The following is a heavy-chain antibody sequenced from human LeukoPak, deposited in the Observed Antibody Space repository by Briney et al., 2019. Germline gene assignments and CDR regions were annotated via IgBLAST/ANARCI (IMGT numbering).Heavy chain of an antibody. J-gene: IGHJ3*02. D-gene: IGHD3-3*01. Sequence: QSGGSLRLSCAASGFTFSSYSMNWVRQAPGKGLEWVANIKQDGSEKYYVDSVKGRFTISRDNAKNSLYLQMNSLRAEDTAVYYCARESRYYDFWSGYYTDRINAFDIWGQGTMVTVSS. CDR2: IKQDGSEK. CDR1: GFTFSSYS. V-gene: IGHV3-7*01. CDR3: ARESRYYDFWSGYYTDRINAFDI.